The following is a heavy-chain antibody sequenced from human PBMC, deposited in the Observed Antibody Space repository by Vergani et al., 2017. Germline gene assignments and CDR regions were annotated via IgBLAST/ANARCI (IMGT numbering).Heavy chain of an antibody. CDR3: ARVASRVVRSYDLNTNGFDP. Sequence: QVQLQESGPGLVKPSQTLSLTCTVSGGSISSGDYYWSWIRQPPGKGLEWIGYIYYSGSTYYNPSLKSRVTISVDTSKNQFSLKLSSVTAADTAVYYCARVASRVVRSYDLNTNGFDPWGQGTLVTVSS. J-gene: IGHJ5*02. D-gene: IGHD3-3*01. CDR2: IYYSGST. V-gene: IGHV4-30-4*01. CDR1: GGSISSGDYY.